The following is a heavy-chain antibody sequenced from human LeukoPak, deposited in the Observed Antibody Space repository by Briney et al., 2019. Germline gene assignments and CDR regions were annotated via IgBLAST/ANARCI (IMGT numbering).Heavy chain of an antibody. V-gene: IGHV4-59*08. Sequence: SETLSLTCTVSGGSIRGNYWSWIRQTPGKGLEWIGFIHYSGITNYNPSLKSRVTISLDTSKNQFSLKASSVTAADTAVYYCARREAVAMFDPWGQGTLVTVSS. CDR2: IHYSGIT. CDR1: GGSIRGNY. D-gene: IGHD6-19*01. J-gene: IGHJ5*02. CDR3: ARREAVAMFDP.